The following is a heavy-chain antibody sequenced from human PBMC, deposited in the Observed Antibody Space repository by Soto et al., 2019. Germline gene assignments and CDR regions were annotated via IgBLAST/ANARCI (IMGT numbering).Heavy chain of an antibody. CDR1: CGSIRSSNW. D-gene: IGHD3-22*01. V-gene: IGHV4-4*02. CDR3: ASNQDFYDSSGYYY. CDR2: IYHSGST. J-gene: IGHJ4*02. Sequence: QVQLQESGPGLVKPSGNLSLTFAVSCGSIRSSNWWSLGRPPPGKGLEWIGEIYHSGSTNYNPSLKSRVTISMDKSKNQFSLKLNSVTAVDTAVYYCASNQDFYDSSGYYYWGQGTLVTVSS.